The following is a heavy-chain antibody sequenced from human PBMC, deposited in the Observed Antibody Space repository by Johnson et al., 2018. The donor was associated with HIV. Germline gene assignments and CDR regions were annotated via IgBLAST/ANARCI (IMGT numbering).Heavy chain of an antibody. Sequence: VQLVESGGGLIQPGGSLRLSCAASGFTFSSYVMSWVRQAPGTGLEWVSYITSSGTTIYHVDSVKGRFTISRDNAKNSLYLQMNSLRPEDTALYYCAKDREGRAYCGGDCAFDAFDIWGQGTMVTVSS. CDR2: ITSSGTTI. J-gene: IGHJ3*02. CDR1: GFTFSSYV. V-gene: IGHV3-48*04. CDR3: AKDREGRAYCGGDCAFDAFDI. D-gene: IGHD2-21*02.